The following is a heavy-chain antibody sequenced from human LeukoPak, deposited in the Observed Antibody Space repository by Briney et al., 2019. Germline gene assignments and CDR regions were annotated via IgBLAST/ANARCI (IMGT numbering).Heavy chain of an antibody. D-gene: IGHD3-16*01. Sequence: SVKVSCKASGRPLRSKDITWVRQAPGQGLEWVGGLTPTSGTGNTAQKFQGRVAVTADESTSTVYMELSSLRFDDTALYYCARVSSIMGGGYNFFDPWGQGTLITVSS. J-gene: IGHJ5*02. V-gene: IGHV1-69*13. CDR2: LTPTSGTG. CDR3: ARVSSIMGGGYNFFDP. CDR1: GRPLRSKD.